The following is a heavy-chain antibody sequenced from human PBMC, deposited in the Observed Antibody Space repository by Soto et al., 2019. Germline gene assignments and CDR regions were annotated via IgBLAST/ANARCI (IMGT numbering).Heavy chain of an antibody. Sequence: EVQLLESGGGLVQPGGSLRLSCVASGIIFGSYDMSWVRQAPGKGLERVSAVRVSDSRTFYADSVRGRFTISRDNSKNTLYLQMNSLRAEDTAVYYCAQFHGLGIYSPWFDPWGQGTLITVSS. D-gene: IGHD3-10*01. CDR3: AQFHGLGIYSPWFDP. CDR1: GIIFGSYD. V-gene: IGHV3-23*01. J-gene: IGHJ5*02. CDR2: VRVSDSRT.